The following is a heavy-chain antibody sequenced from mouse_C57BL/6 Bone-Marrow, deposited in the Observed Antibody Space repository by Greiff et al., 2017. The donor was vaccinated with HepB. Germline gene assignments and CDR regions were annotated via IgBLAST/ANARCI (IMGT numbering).Heavy chain of an antibody. CDR1: GFSFNTYA. V-gene: IGHV10-1*01. J-gene: IGHJ4*01. CDR2: IRSKSNNYAT. Sequence: GGGLVQPKGSLKLSCAASGFSFNTYAMNWVRQAPGKGLEWVARIRSKSNNYATYYADSVKDRFTISRDDSESMLYLQMNNLKTEDTAMYYCVRHTDAMDHWGQGTSVTVSS. CDR3: VRHTDAMDH.